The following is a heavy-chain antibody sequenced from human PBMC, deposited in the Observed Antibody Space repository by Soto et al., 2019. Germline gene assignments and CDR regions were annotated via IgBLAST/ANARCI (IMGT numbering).Heavy chain of an antibody. CDR2: VTADGGT. CDR1: GFTVSSHA. CDR3: APHVSCSGGSCQYDAFDI. Sequence: GGSLRLSCEGSGFTVSSHAMTWIRQAPGKGPEWVSTVTADGGTYYADSVKGRFAMSRDTSENTLYLQMNSLGAEDTAAYYCAPHVSCSGGSCQYDAFDIWAQGTMVTVSS. J-gene: IGHJ3*02. V-gene: IGHV3-23*01. D-gene: IGHD2-15*01.